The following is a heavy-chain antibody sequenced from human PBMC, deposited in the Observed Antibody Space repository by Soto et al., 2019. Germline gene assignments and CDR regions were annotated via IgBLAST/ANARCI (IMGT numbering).Heavy chain of an antibody. CDR1: GFTFSSYG. V-gene: IGHV3-33*01. CDR2: IWYDGSNK. D-gene: IGHD3-22*01. CDR3: ARHQPYYYDGSGYSSAFDI. J-gene: IGHJ3*02. Sequence: QVQLVESGGGVVQPGRSLRLSCAASGFTFSSYGMHWVRQAPGKGLEWGAVIWYDGSNKYYADSVKGRFTISRDNSKNTLYLQMNSLRAEDTAVYYCARHQPYYYDGSGYSSAFDIWGQGTMVTVSS.